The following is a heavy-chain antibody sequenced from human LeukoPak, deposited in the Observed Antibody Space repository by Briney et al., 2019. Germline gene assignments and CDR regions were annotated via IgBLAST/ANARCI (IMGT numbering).Heavy chain of an antibody. Sequence: GGSPRLSCAASGFTFSSYAMAWVRQAPGKGLEWVSSIFDGGDTKDYADSVKGRFTTSRDNSKNELYLQMNSLTAEDTAVYFCAKDSTMWPHYFDHWGQGILVIVSS. V-gene: IGHV3-23*01. J-gene: IGHJ4*02. CDR2: IFDGGDTK. CDR3: AKDSTMWPHYFDH. D-gene: IGHD2-21*01. CDR1: GFTFSSYA.